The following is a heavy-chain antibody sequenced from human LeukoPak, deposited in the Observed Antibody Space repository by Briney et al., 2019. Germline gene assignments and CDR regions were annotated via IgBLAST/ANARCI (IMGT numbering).Heavy chain of an antibody. CDR1: GFTFSSYA. CDR2: ISYDGSNK. CDR3: ARDTNGSVDY. Sequence: GGSLRLSCAASGFTFSSYAMHWVRQAPGKGLEWVAVISYDGSNKYYADSVKGRFTISRDNSKNTLYLQMNSLRAEDTAVYYCARDTNGSVDYWGQGTLVTVSS. J-gene: IGHJ4*02. D-gene: IGHD3-10*01. V-gene: IGHV3-30-3*01.